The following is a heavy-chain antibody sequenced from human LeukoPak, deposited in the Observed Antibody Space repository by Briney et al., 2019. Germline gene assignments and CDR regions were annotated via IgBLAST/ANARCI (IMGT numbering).Heavy chain of an antibody. CDR3: AKDLVGATLRSDAFDI. V-gene: IGHV3-23*01. D-gene: IGHD5-12*01. Sequence: GGSLRLSCAASGFTFSGYAMSWVRQAPGKGLEWVSAISGSGGSTYYADSVKGRFTISRDNSKNTLYLQMNSLRAEDTAVYYCAKDLVGATLRSDAFDIWGQGTMVTVSS. CDR2: ISGSGGST. J-gene: IGHJ3*02. CDR1: GFTFSGYA.